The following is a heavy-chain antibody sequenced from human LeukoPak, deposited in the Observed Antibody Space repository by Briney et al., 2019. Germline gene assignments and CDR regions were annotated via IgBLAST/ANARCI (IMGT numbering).Heavy chain of an antibody. CDR2: ISYDGSNK. CDR3: AKDFSNYDFDY. J-gene: IGHJ4*02. Sequence: GGSLRLSCAASGFTFSSYGMHWVRQAPGTGLEWVAVISYDGSNKYYADSVKGRFTISRDNSKNTLYLQMNSLRAEDTAVYYCAKDFSNYDFDYWGQGTLVTVSS. V-gene: IGHV3-30*18. D-gene: IGHD1-7*01. CDR1: GFTFSSYG.